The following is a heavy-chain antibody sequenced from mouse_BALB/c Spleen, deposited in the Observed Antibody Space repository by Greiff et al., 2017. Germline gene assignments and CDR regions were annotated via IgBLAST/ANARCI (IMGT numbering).Heavy chain of an antibody. D-gene: IGHD3-2*01. CDR3: ARETARDPAWFAY. CDR1: GYTFSSYW. V-gene: IGHV1-9*01. J-gene: IGHJ3*01. CDR2: ILPGSGST. Sequence: VQLQQSGAELMKPGASVKISCKATGYTFSSYWIEWVKQRPGHGLGWIGEILPGSGSTNYNEKFKGKATFTADTSSNTAYMQLSSLTSEDSAVYYCARETARDPAWFAYWGQGTLVTVSA.